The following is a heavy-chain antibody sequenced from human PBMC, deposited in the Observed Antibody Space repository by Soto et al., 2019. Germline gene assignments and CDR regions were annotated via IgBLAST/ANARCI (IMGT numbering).Heavy chain of an antibody. Sequence: PGGSLRLSCAASGFTFSSYGMHWVRQAPGKGLEWVAVIWYDGSNKYYADSVKGRFTISRDNSKNTLYLQMNSLRAEDTAVYYCARDRYSGYEPNWFDPWGQGTLVTVSS. CDR2: IWYDGSNK. V-gene: IGHV3-33*01. J-gene: IGHJ5*02. CDR1: GFTFSSYG. CDR3: ARDRYSGYEPNWFDP. D-gene: IGHD5-12*01.